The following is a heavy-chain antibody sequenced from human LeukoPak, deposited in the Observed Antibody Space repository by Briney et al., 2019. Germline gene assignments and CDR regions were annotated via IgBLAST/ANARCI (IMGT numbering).Heavy chain of an antibody. D-gene: IGHD3-10*01. CDR3: ARHVGSYYYGMDV. V-gene: IGHV5-51*01. CDR2: IYPGDSDT. Sequence: GESLKISCKGLGYRFTMYWIGWVRQMPGKGLEWMAIIYPGDSDTRYSPSFQGQVTISADKSTSTAYLQWNSLKASDTAMYYCARHVGSYYYGMDVWGPGTTVTVSS. J-gene: IGHJ6*01. CDR1: GYRFTMYW.